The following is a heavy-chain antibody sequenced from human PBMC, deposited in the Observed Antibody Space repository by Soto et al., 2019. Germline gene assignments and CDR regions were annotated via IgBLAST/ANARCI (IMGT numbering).Heavy chain of an antibody. J-gene: IGHJ4*02. D-gene: IGHD1-1*01. V-gene: IGHV4-31*03. CDR1: GGSISTVGHY. CDR3: ARATGTLRSRNCDY. CDR2: IYHTGST. Sequence: TLSLTCSVSGGSISTVGHYWTWIRQPPGKGLEWIGSIYHTGSTYYSKSLRSRLTMSVDTSKSQFSLRLSSVTAADTAVYYCARATGTLRSRNCDYWGQGSLVTVSS.